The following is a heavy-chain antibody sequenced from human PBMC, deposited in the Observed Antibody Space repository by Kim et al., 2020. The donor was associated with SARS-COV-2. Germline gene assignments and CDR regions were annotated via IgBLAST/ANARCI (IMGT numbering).Heavy chain of an antibody. D-gene: IGHD4-17*01. J-gene: IGHJ6*02. Sequence: ASVKVSCKASGYTFTSYAMHWVRQAPGQRLEWMGWINAGNGNTKYSQKFQGRVTITRDTSASTAYMELSSLRSEDTAVYYCARPQDGDYYYGMDVWGQGTTVTVSS. CDR1: GYTFTSYA. CDR2: INAGNGNT. CDR3: ARPQDGDYYYGMDV. V-gene: IGHV1-3*01.